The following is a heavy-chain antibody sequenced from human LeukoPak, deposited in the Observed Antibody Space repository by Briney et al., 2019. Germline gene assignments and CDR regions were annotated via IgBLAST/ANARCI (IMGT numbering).Heavy chain of an antibody. CDR1: GGSISSYY. V-gene: IGHV4-59*05. CDR2: IYYSGST. D-gene: IGHD6-13*01. Sequence: SETLSLTCTVSGGSISSYYWSWIRQPAGKGLEWIGSIYYSGSTYYNPSLKSRVTISVDTSKNQFSLKLSSVTAADTAVYYCARQLAAVPDYWGQGTLVTVSS. CDR3: ARQLAAVPDY. J-gene: IGHJ4*02.